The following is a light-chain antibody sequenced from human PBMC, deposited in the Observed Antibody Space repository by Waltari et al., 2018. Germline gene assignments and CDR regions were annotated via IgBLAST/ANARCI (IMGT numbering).Light chain of an antibody. CDR1: QSILYSSNNKNY. J-gene: IGKJ1*01. V-gene: IGKV4-1*01. CDR3: QQYYSAPRT. CDR2: WAS. Sequence: DIVMTQSPDSLAVSLGERATINCKSSQSILYSSNNKNYLTWYQQKPGQPPKVLIYWASTRESGVPDLFSGSGSGTTFTLTISSLQAEDVAVYYCQQYYSAPRTFGQGTKVEIK.